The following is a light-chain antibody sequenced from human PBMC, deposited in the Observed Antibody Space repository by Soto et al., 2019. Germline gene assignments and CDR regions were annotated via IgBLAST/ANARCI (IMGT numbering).Light chain of an antibody. Sequence: EIVLTQSPATLSVSPVARATLSCRASPTINSGLAWYQHKRGQAPRLLIYGVSVRAIGIPDRFGGSGSGTDFTLTISRLEPEDFAVYFCQQYGGSPYTFGQGTKVDI. V-gene: IGKV3-20*01. CDR3: QQYGGSPYT. CDR2: GVS. J-gene: IGKJ2*01. CDR1: PTINSG.